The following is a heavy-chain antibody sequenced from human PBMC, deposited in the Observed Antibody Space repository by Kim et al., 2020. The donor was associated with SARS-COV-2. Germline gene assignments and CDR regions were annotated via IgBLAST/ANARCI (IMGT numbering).Heavy chain of an antibody. CDR3: ARDGGTARYFNWFDP. CDR2: IYYSGST. J-gene: IGHJ5*02. D-gene: IGHD3-9*01. V-gene: IGHV4-59*01. CDR1: GGSISTYY. Sequence: SETLSLTCTVSGGSISTYYWSWIRQPPGKGLEWIGYIYYSGSTDYNPSLKSRVTISADTSKNQVSLKLSSVTAADTAVYYCARDGGTARYFNWFDPWGQGTLVTVSS.